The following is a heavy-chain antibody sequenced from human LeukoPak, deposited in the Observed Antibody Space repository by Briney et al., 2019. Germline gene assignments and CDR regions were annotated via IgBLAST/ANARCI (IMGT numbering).Heavy chain of an antibody. D-gene: IGHD6-13*01. Sequence: SETLSLTCTVSDGSISSGTYYWAWIRQPPGKGLGWIGSIYYSGSTYYNPSLKSRVTMSVDTPKNQFSLKLSSVTAADTAVYYCARPSGSSWYAYYFDPWGQGSLVTVSS. J-gene: IGHJ5*02. CDR3: ARPSGSSWYAYYFDP. V-gene: IGHV4-39*07. CDR1: DGSISSGTYY. CDR2: IYYSGST.